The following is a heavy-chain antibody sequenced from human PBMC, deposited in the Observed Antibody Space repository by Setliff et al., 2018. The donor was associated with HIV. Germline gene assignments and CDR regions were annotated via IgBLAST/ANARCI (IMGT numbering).Heavy chain of an antibody. Sequence: GALRLSCAPSGFRFSDYTMTWVRQAPGKGLECVSGISGSGDTIYYADSVKGRFTISRDNSKNILSLQMNSLRAEDTAIYYCASSRPPDDSSGYLDHWGQGTLVTVSS. CDR3: ASSRPPDDSSGYLDH. V-gene: IGHV3-23*01. D-gene: IGHD3-22*01. J-gene: IGHJ4*01. CDR1: GFRFSDYT. CDR2: ISGSGDTI.